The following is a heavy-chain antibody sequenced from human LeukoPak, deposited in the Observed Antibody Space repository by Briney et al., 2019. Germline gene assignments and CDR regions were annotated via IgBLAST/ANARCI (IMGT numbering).Heavy chain of an antibody. D-gene: IGHD2-15*01. Sequence: SEPLSLTCTVPGSSIRISSYYWCSIRQPPGKGLEGIGSIYYSGSTYYNPSLKSRVTISVDTSKNQFSLKLSSVTAADTAVYYCARGDCSGGSCYLFDYWGQGALVTVSS. V-gene: IGHV4-39*01. CDR2: IYYSGST. CDR3: ARGDCSGGSCYLFDY. CDR1: GSSIRISSYY. J-gene: IGHJ4*02.